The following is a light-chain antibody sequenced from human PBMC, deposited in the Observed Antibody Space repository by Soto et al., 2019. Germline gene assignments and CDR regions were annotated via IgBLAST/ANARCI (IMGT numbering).Light chain of an antibody. Sequence: EIVLTQSPGTLSLSPGERANLSCRASQSLSSSYLAWYQQKPGQAPRLLIYGASSRATCIPDRFSGRGSGTDFTLTISRLEPEDFAVYYCQQYGSSPPYTFGQGTKLEIK. CDR1: QSLSSSY. CDR2: GAS. CDR3: QQYGSSPPYT. J-gene: IGKJ2*01. V-gene: IGKV3-20*01.